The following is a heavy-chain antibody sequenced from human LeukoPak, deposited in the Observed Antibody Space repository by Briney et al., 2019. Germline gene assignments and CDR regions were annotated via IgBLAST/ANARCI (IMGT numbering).Heavy chain of an antibody. CDR1: EFTFSSYE. J-gene: IGHJ4*02. V-gene: IGHV3-48*03. D-gene: IGHD3-9*01. CDR3: ANMYYDILTDYYTNYFDY. Sequence: PGGSLRLSCAVSEFTFSSYEMNWVRQAPGKGLEGLSYISSSGSTIYYADSVKGRFTISRDNAKNSLYLQMNSLRAEDTAVYYCANMYYDILTDYYTNYFDYWGQGNLVTVSS. CDR2: ISSSGSTI.